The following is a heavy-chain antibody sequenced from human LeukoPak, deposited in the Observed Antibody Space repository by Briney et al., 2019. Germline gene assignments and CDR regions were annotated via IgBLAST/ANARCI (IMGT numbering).Heavy chain of an antibody. J-gene: IGHJ4*02. CDR2: MNEYGSEI. Sequence: GGSLRLSCAVSGFTFSGFSMSWVRQAPGKGLEWVAKMNEYGSEIFYVDSVKGRFTISRDNAKNSLYLQMNRLRAEDTAVYYCARENASSYVGPTDYWGQGTLVTVSS. D-gene: IGHD4-11*01. V-gene: IGHV3-7*01. CDR1: GFTFSGFS. CDR3: ARENASSYVGPTDY.